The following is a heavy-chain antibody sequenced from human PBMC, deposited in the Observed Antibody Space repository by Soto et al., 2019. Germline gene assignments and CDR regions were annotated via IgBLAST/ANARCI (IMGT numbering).Heavy chain of an antibody. CDR2: VYYSGHT. Sequence: SETLSLTCTVSGGSLTSYYWTWIRQPPGKGLEFIGYVYYSGHTNYNPSLQSRVTISADTSQNVFSLNLTSVTAADTAVYYCARGLGYNWFDPWGQGTTVTVSS. CDR1: GGSLTSYY. V-gene: IGHV4-59*01. D-gene: IGHD2-15*01. J-gene: IGHJ5*01. CDR3: ARGLGYNWFDP.